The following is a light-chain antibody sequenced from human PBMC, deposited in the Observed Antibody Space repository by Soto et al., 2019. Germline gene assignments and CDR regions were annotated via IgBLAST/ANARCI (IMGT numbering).Light chain of an antibody. CDR1: SSNIVAGYD. J-gene: IGLJ2*01. V-gene: IGLV1-40*01. CDR2: GNS. Sequence: QSVLTQPPSVSGAPGQRVTISCTGSSSNIVAGYDVHWYQQLPGTAPKILIYGNSNRPSGVPDRFSGSKSGTSASLAITGLQAEDEADYYCQSYDSSLSVVFGGGTKVTVL. CDR3: QSYDSSLSVV.